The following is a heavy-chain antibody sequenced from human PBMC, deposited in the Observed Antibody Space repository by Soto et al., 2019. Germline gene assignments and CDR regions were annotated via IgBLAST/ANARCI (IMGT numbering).Heavy chain of an antibody. CDR3: ARDAVTRDYYYMDV. D-gene: IGHD4-17*01. CDR1: GFTFSSYS. CDR2: ISSSSSTI. V-gene: IGHV3-48*01. Sequence: GGSLRLSCAASGFTFSSYSMNWVRQAPGKGLEWVSYISSSSSTIYYADSVKGRFTISRDNAKNSLYLQMNSLRAEYTAVYYCARDAVTRDYYYMDVWGKGPRSPSP. J-gene: IGHJ6*03.